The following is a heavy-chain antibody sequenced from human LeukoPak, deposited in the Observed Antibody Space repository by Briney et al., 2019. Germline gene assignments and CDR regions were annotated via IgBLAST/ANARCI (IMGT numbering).Heavy chain of an antibody. J-gene: IGHJ4*02. CDR1: GFTFSSDA. CDR3: ARVEASGYDYGAFDY. CDR2: ISGSGGST. Sequence: GGSLRLSRAASGFTFSSDAMSWVRQAPGKGLEWVSAISGSGGSTYYADSVKGRFTISRDNAKNSLYLQMNSLRAEDTAVYYCARVEASGYDYGAFDYWGQGTLVTVSS. D-gene: IGHD5-12*01. V-gene: IGHV3-23*01.